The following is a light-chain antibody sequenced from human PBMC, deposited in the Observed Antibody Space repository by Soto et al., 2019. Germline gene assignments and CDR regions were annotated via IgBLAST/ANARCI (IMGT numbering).Light chain of an antibody. CDR3: SSYTSSSTYVV. CDR2: DVS. V-gene: IGLV2-14*01. J-gene: IGLJ2*01. CDR1: SSDVGGYNY. Sequence: QSALTQPASVSGSPGQSITISCTGTSSDVGGYNYVSWYQQHPGKAPKLMIYDVSNRPSGVSNRFSGSKSGNTASLPISGLQAEDEDDYYCSSYTSSSTYVVFGGGTKLTVL.